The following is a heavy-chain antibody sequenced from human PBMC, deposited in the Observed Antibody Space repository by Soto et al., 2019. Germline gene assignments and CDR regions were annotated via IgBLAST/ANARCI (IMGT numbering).Heavy chain of an antibody. V-gene: IGHV1-69*13. D-gene: IGHD1-26*01. Sequence: ASVKVSCKASGGTFSSYAISWVRQAPGQGLEWMGGIIPIFGTANYAQKFQGRVTITADESTSTAYMELSSLRSEDTAVYCCARGRPSRSYSGWFDPWGQGTLVTVSS. CDR3: ARGRPSRSYSGWFDP. J-gene: IGHJ5*02. CDR1: GGTFSSYA. CDR2: IIPIFGTA.